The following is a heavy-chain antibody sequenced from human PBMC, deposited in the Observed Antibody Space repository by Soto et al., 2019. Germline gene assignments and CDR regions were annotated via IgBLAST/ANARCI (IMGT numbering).Heavy chain of an antibody. CDR2: ANVDSGGT. J-gene: IGHJ5*02. D-gene: IGHD2-8*01. CDR3: ARAEINGQSQNRFDP. V-gene: IGHV1-2*04. Sequence: QVHLVQSGAEVRKPGASRKVSCTAPGYIFTDYYMHWLRPAPGQGLEWMGWANVDSGGTNYAQKFKCWDTLTRDTSIKTVYMELRKLTPDHTAVYFEARAEINGQSQNRFDPWGQGTLGTFSS. CDR1: GYIFTDYY.